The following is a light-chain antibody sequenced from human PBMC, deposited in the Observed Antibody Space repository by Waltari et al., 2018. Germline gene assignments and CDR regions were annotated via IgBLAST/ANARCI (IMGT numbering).Light chain of an antibody. J-gene: IGKJ4*01. Sequence: EIVLTQSPGTLSLSPGERAILSCRASQSLTISDLAWYQPKPGQAPRLLIYGDSNRPSGIADRFSASGSGTDFTLTISRVEPEDFAVYYCQQFENFPLTFGGGTKVEIK. CDR2: GDS. CDR1: QSLTISD. V-gene: IGKV3-20*01. CDR3: QQFENFPLT.